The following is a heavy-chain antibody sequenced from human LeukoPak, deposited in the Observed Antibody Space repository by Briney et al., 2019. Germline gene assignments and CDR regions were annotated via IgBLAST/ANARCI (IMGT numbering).Heavy chain of an antibody. J-gene: IGHJ3*02. CDR1: GYSFMSSA. V-gene: IGHV1-18*01. D-gene: IGHD2-21*01. CDR2: ITNYNGDT. CDR3: ARSASLLNAFDI. Sequence: ASVKVSCKASGYSFMSSAISWVRQAPGQGLEWMGWITNYNGDTHYAQNLQGRVTMTTDISTNTAYMELTSLRSNDTAVYYCARSASLLNAFDIWGQGTLVTVAS.